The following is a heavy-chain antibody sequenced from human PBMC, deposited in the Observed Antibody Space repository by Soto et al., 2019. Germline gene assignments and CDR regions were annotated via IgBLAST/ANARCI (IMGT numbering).Heavy chain of an antibody. V-gene: IGHV1-18*01. CDR2: ISAYNGNT. Sequence: GASVKGSCKASGYTFTNYGISWVRQAPGQGLEWMGWISAYNGNTNYAQIFQGRVTLTTDTSTTTAYMELRSLRSDDTAVYYCARGDSSSGLDPWGQGTLVTVSS. J-gene: IGHJ5*02. D-gene: IGHD6-6*01. CDR3: ARGDSSSGLDP. CDR1: GYTFTNYG.